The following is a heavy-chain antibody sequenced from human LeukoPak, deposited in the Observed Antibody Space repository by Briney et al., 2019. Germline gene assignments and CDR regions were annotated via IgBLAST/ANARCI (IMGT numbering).Heavy chain of an antibody. CDR3: ARDESSSWYRDAFDI. CDR1: GFTFSSYA. V-gene: IGHV3-64*01. Sequence: GGSLRLSCAASGFTFSSYAMHWVRQAPGKGLEYVSAISSNGGSTYYANSVKGRFTISRDNSKNTLYLQMGSLRAEDMAVYYCARDESSSWYRDAFDIWGQGTMVTVSS. D-gene: IGHD6-13*01. J-gene: IGHJ3*02. CDR2: ISSNGGST.